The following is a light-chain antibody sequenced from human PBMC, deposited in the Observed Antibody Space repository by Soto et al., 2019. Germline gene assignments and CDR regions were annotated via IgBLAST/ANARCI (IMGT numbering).Light chain of an antibody. CDR3: QHSKSLPFT. V-gene: IGKV1-12*01. Sequence: DIQMTQSPSSVSASVGDRVTITCRASQDISSRLAWYQQKPAKAPTLLIYAVSSLQSGVPSRFSGSESGTDFTLTIISLQPEEFVAYDGQHSKSLPFTCVKGTRLEMK. J-gene: IGKJ5*01. CDR1: QDISSR. CDR2: AVS.